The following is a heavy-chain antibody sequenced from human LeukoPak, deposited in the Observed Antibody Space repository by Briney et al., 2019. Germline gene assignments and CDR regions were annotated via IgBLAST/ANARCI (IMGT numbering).Heavy chain of an antibody. Sequence: SETLSLTCAVYGGSLSGYYWSWIRQPPGKGLEWIGEIHHDGGTNYNPSLKSRITISVDTSKNQFSLKLSSVTAADTAVYYCARLIPDGMDVWGQGTTVTVSS. CDR3: ARLIPDGMDV. V-gene: IGHV4-34*01. CDR2: IHHDGGT. CDR1: GGSLSGYY. J-gene: IGHJ6*02.